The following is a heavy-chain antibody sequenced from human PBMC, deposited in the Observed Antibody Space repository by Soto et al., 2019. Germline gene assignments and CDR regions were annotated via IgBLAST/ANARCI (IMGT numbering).Heavy chain of an antibody. CDR1: GGSISSSNW. J-gene: IGHJ6*02. V-gene: IGHV4-4*02. CDR2: IYHSGST. CDR3: ARDRDVRYFDWLPDYYYYGMDV. Sequence: PSETLSVTCAVSGGSISSSNWWGWVRQPPGKGLEWIGEIYHSGSTNYNPSLKSRVTISVDKSKNQFSLKLSSVTAADTAVYYCARDRDVRYFDWLPDYYYYGMDVWGQGTTVTVSS. D-gene: IGHD3-9*01.